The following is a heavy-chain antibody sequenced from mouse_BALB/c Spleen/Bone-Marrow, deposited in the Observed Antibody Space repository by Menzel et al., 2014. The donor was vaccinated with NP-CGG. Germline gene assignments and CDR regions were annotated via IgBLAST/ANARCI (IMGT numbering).Heavy chain of an antibody. V-gene: IGHV1S127*01. Sequence: VKLQESGAELVKPGASVKMSCKASGYTFTSYWMHWVKQRPGQGLEWIGVIDPSDSYTSYNQKFKGKATLTVDTSSSTAYIQLSSLTSEDSAVYYCTRGEVRAMDYWGQGTSVTVSS. CDR1: GYTFTSYW. J-gene: IGHJ4*01. D-gene: IGHD2-14*01. CDR3: TRGEVRAMDY. CDR2: IDPSDSYT.